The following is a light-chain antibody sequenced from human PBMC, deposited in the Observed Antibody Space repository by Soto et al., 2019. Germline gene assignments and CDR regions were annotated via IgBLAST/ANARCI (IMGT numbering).Light chain of an antibody. J-gene: IGKJ3*01. CDR3: QQSYSTPVT. CDR2: AAS. CDR1: QSISSY. V-gene: IGKV1-39*01. Sequence: DIQMTQSPSSLSASVGDRVTITCRASQSISSYLNWYQQKPGKAPKLLIYAASSLQSGVPSRFSGSGSGTDFTLTISSLQPDDFAPYYCQQSYSTPVTFGPGTKVDIK.